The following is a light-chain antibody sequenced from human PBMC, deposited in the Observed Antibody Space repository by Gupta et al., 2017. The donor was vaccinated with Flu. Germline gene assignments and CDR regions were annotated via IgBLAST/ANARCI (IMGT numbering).Light chain of an antibody. V-gene: IGKV1-27*01. Sequence: PSSLPASVGDPVAITCRASQGVSNYLAWYQAKPGKVPKLLIYAASTLQSGVPSRFSGSGSGTDFTLTISSLQPEDVASYYCLKDKDDPRTFGQGTKVEVK. J-gene: IGKJ1*01. CDR1: QGVSNY. CDR3: LKDKDDPRT. CDR2: AAS.